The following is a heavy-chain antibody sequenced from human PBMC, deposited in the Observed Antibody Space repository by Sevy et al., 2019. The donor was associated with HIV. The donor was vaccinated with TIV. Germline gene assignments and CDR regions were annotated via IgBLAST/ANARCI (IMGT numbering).Heavy chain of an antibody. CDR3: ARGIAVAGTWDY. J-gene: IGHJ4*02. Sequence: ASVKVSCKASGYTFTSYGISWVRQAPGQGLEWMGWISAYNGNTNYAQTLQGRVTMTTDTSTSTAYMGLRSLRSDDTAVYYCARGIAVAGTWDYWGQGTLVTVSS. D-gene: IGHD6-19*01. CDR2: ISAYNGNT. CDR1: GYTFTSYG. V-gene: IGHV1-18*04.